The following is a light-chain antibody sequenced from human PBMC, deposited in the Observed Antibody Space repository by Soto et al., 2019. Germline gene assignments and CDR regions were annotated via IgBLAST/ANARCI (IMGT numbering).Light chain of an antibody. J-gene: IGKJ2*01. CDR1: QSISSW. Sequence: DIQMTQSPSILSASVGDRVTITCRSSQSISSWLVWYPQQPGKAPQLLXXDASSLESGVPSRFSGSGSGTESTLXXSSLQPDNVATYYCQQYDTYYTFGQGTKVDIK. V-gene: IGKV1-5*01. CDR3: QQYDTYYT. CDR2: DAS.